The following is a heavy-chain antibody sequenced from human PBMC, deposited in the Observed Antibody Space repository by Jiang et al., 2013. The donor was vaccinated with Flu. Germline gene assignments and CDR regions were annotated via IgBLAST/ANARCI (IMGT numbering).Heavy chain of an antibody. Sequence: WIRQPPGKRLEWIGYXFLHGGTTXNPSLRSRVAISVXTPKSQXSLNLKSVTAADTAVYYCARVKLREPCSTTSCLYFDNWGQGALVTVSA. V-gene: IGHV4-59*01. CDR2: XFLHGGT. CDR3: ARVKLREPCSTTSCLYFDN. D-gene: IGHD2-2*01. J-gene: IGHJ4*02.